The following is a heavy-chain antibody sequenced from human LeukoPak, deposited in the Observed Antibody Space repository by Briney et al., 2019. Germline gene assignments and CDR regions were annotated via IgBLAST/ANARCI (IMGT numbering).Heavy chain of an antibody. V-gene: IGHV4-39*07. J-gene: IGHJ5*02. CDR2: IYYSGST. CDR3: ARGANYDFWSGYYGNWFDP. Sequence: PSETLSLTCTVSGGSISSSSYYWGWIRQPPGKGLEWIGSIYYSGSTNYNPSLKSRVTISVDTSKNQFSLKLSSVTAADTAVYYCARGANYDFWSGYYGNWFDPWGQGTLVTVSS. CDR1: GGSISSSSYY. D-gene: IGHD3-3*01.